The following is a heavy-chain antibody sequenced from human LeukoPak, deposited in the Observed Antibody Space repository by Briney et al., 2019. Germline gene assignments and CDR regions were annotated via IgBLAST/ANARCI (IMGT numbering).Heavy chain of an antibody. CDR2: IFSGDST. D-gene: IGHD6-13*01. J-gene: IGHJ4*02. CDR1: GFSVDGNY. V-gene: IGHV3-66*01. CDR3: ARAQYSSSPDY. Sequence: PGGSLRLSCEVSGFSVDGNYMTWVRQVPGRGLEWVALIFSGDSTDYPDSLKGRFTISRDNSKNTLYLQMISLRDEDTAVYYCARAQYSSSPDYWGQGTLVTVSS.